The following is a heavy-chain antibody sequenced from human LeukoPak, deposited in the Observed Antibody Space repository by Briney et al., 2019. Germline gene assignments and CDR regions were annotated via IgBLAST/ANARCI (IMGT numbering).Heavy chain of an antibody. Sequence: GKSLKISCQASGYTFAKYWIGWVRQMPGKGLEWMGIIYPGDSDTRYSPSFQGQVTISADKSISTAYLQWSSLKASDTAMYYCARHGPGLLWFGEGDAFDIWGQGTMVTVSS. CDR3: ARHGPGLLWFGEGDAFDI. CDR1: GYTFAKYW. J-gene: IGHJ3*02. CDR2: IYPGDSDT. D-gene: IGHD3-10*01. V-gene: IGHV5-51*01.